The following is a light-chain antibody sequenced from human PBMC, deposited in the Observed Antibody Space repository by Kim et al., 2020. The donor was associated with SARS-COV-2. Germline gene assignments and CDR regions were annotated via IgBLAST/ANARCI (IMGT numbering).Light chain of an antibody. CDR2: WAS. J-gene: IGKJ2*01. Sequence: RATINCKYSQSVLYSANNKNYLAWYQQKPGQPHKLLMYWASTRESGVTDRFSGSGSGTDFTLTISSLQAEDVAVYYCQQYYSTPYTFGQGTKLEI. CDR1: QSVLYSANNKNY. V-gene: IGKV4-1*01. CDR3: QQYYSTPYT.